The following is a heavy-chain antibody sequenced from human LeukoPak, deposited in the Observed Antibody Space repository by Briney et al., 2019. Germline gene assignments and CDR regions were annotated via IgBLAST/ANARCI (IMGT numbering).Heavy chain of an antibody. V-gene: IGHV4-34*01. CDR1: GGSFSGYY. Sequence: PSETLSLTCAVYGGSFSGYYWNWIRQPPGKGLEWIGEINHSGSTNYNPSLKSRVTISVDTSKNQFSLKLSSVTAADTAVYYCAREEGSSYGYVDYWGQGTLVTVSS. CDR2: INHSGST. J-gene: IGHJ4*02. CDR3: AREEGSSYGYVDY. D-gene: IGHD5-18*01.